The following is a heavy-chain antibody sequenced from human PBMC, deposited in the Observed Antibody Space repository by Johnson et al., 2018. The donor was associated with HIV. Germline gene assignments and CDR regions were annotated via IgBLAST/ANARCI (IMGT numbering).Heavy chain of an antibody. D-gene: IGHD3-16*01. CDR2: IWYDGSNK. CDR3: AKGEWGAGTDAFDI. V-gene: IGHV3-33*06. CDR1: GFTFSSYG. J-gene: IGHJ3*02. Sequence: QVQLVESGGGVVQPGRSLRLSCAASGFTFSSYGMHWVRQAPGQGLEWVAVIWYDGSNKYYADSVKGRFTISRDNSKNTLYLQMNSLRAEDTAVYYCAKGEWGAGTDAFDIWGQGTMVTVSS.